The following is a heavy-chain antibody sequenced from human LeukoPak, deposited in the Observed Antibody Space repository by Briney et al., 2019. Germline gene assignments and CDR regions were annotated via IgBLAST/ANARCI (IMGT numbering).Heavy chain of an antibody. CDR3: ARAGYSSGWYGVYFDY. CDR1: GGTFSSYA. CDR2: IIPIFGTA. J-gene: IGHJ4*02. D-gene: IGHD6-19*01. Sequence: ASVKVSCKASGGTFSSYAISWVRQAPGQGLEWMGGIIPIFGTANYAQKFQGRVTITADKSTSTAYMELSSLRSEDTAVYYCARAGYSSGWYGVYFDYWGQGTLVTVSS. V-gene: IGHV1-69*06.